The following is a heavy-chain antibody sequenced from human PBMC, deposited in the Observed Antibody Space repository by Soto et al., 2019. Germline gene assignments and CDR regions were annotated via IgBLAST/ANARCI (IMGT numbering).Heavy chain of an antibody. CDR2: IFPGDSDT. J-gene: IGHJ4*02. CDR1: GYSFSSYW. Sequence: GESLKISCKGSGYSFSSYWIGWVRQMPGKGLEWMGIIFPGDSDTRYSPSFQGQVTISADKSISTAYLQWSSLKASDTAMYYCARHPIVGATHFDYWGQGTLVTVSS. V-gene: IGHV5-51*01. D-gene: IGHD1-26*01. CDR3: ARHPIVGATHFDY.